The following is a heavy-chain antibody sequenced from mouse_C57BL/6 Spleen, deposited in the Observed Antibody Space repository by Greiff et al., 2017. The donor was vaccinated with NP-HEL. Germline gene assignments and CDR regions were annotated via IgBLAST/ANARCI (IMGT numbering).Heavy chain of an antibody. CDR3: ARGDSNYGFAY. D-gene: IGHD2-5*01. V-gene: IGHV1-82*01. Sequence: VQLQQSGPELVKPGASVKISCKASGYAFSSSWMNWVKQRPGKGLEWIGRIYPGDGDTNYNGKFKGKATLTADKSSSTAYMQLSSLTSEDSAVYFCARGDSNYGFAYWGQGTLVTVSA. J-gene: IGHJ3*01. CDR2: IYPGDGDT. CDR1: GYAFSSSW.